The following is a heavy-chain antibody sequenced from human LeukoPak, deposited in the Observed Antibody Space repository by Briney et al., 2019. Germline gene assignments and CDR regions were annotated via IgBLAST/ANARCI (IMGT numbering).Heavy chain of an antibody. Sequence: HPGGSLRPSCAASGFTFSSYSMNWVRQAPGKGLEWVSSISSSSTYIYYADSVKGRFTISRDNAKNSLYLQMNGLRAEDTAVYYCARDSGHCGGDCYFYWGQGTLVTVSS. V-gene: IGHV3-21*01. D-gene: IGHD2-21*01. CDR1: GFTFSSYS. CDR3: ARDSGHCGGDCYFY. J-gene: IGHJ4*02. CDR2: ISSSSTYI.